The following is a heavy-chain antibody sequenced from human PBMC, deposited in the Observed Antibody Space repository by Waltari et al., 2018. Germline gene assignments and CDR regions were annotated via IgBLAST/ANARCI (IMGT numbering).Heavy chain of an antibody. J-gene: IGHJ5*02. CDR3: ARGGNYHANVDYSNYFDP. CDR1: GGSLGGYY. CDR2: ITQSGST. Sequence: QVQLQQWGAGLLKPSETLSLTCAVYGGSLGGYYWSWIRQPPGKGPEWIGEITQSGSTGYNASLKSRVIISIDTSKNQFSLRLTSVTAADTATYYCARGGNYHANVDYSNYFDPWGRGTPVTVSS. V-gene: IGHV4-34*01. D-gene: IGHD3-16*01.